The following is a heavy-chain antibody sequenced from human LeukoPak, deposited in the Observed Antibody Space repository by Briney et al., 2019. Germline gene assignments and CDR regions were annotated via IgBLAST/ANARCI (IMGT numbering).Heavy chain of an antibody. V-gene: IGHV4-39*01. CDR3: ARRGPNLFDP. D-gene: IGHD3-16*01. CDR2: IYYSGST. Sequence: SETLSLTCTVSGGSISSSSYYWGWIRQPPGKGLEWIGSIYYSGSTYYNPSLKSRVTISVDTSKNQFSLKLSSVTAADTAVYYCARRGPNLFDPWGQGTLVTVSS. J-gene: IGHJ5*02. CDR1: GGSISSSSYY.